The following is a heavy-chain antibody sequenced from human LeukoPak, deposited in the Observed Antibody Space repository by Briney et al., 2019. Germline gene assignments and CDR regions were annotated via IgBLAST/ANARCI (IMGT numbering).Heavy chain of an antibody. V-gene: IGHV4-59*01. CDR2: IYYIGRT. CDR3: ARDGQQLEN. D-gene: IGHD6-13*01. CDR1: GASISTYY. Sequence: PSETLSLTCTVSGASISTYYWSWIRQPPGKGLEWIGYIYYIGRTSYNPSLKSRVTMSVDTSKNQFSLKVTSVTAADTAVYYCARDGQQLENWGPGTLVTVSS. J-gene: IGHJ4*01.